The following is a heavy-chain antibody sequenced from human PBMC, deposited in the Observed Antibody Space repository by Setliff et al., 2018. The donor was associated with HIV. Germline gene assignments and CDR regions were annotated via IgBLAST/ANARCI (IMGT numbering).Heavy chain of an antibody. CDR3: TRTYCSSTSCYDDC. V-gene: IGHV3-7*01. J-gene: IGHJ4*02. D-gene: IGHD2-2*01. CDR2: IKPDGRDQ. CDR1: GFSFSNSW. Sequence: GGSLRLSCVASGFSFSNSWMNWVRQAPGKGLEWVATIKPDGRDQYYVDSVKGRFTIFRDNIKDTLYLQMSSLRDEDTAVYYCTRTYCSSTSCYDDCWGQGTLVTVSS.